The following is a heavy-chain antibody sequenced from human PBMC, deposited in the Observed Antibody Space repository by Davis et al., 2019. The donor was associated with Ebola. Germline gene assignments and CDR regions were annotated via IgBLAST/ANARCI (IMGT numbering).Heavy chain of an antibody. CDR1: GGSISSGGYY. CDR3: ASRTYVSGSY. D-gene: IGHD3-10*01. V-gene: IGHV4-31*03. CDR2: IYYSGST. J-gene: IGHJ4*02. Sequence: MPSETLSLTCTVSGGSISSGGYYWSWIRQHPGKGLEWIGYIYYSGSTYYNPSLKSRVTIPVDTSKNQFSLKLSSVTAADTAVYYCASRTYVSGSYWGQGTLVTVSS.